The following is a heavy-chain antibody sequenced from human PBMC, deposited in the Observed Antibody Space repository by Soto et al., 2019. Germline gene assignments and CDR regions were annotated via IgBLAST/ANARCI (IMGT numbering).Heavy chain of an antibody. CDR1: GGSISSTSYY. CDR3: ARQVVDGTVAGAGSFDY. V-gene: IGHV4-39*01. CDR2: FHYSGST. J-gene: IGHJ4*02. Sequence: QLQLQESGPGLVKPSETLSLTCTVSGGSISSTSYYWVWIRQPPGKGLEWIGSFHYSGSTYYNPSRKSRVTLSVDTSKNQFSLKLSSVTAADTAVYYCARQVVDGTVAGAGSFDYWGQGTLVTVSS. D-gene: IGHD6-19*01.